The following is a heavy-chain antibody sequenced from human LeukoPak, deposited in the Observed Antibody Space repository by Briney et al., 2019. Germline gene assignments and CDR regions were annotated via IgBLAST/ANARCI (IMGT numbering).Heavy chain of an antibody. D-gene: IGHD2-2*01. Sequence: SETLSLTCTVSGGSISSSSYYWGWIRQPPGKGLEWIGSIYYSGSTYYNPSLKSRVTISVDTSKNQFSLKLSSVTAADTAVCYCASLPAQYYYYMDVWGKGTTVTVSS. CDR2: IYYSGST. CDR1: GGSISSSSYY. V-gene: IGHV4-39*07. CDR3: ASLPAQYYYYMDV. J-gene: IGHJ6*03.